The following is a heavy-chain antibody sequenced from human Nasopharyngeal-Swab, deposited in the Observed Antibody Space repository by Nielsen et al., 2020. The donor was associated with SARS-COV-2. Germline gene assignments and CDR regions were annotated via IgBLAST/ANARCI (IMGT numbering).Heavy chain of an antibody. V-gene: IGHV4-34*01. CDR3: ARGNGAFDY. CDR2: INHSGST. J-gene: IGHJ4*02. D-gene: IGHD4-17*01. CDR1: GGSFSGYY. Sequence: GSLRLSCAVYGGSFSGYYWSWIRQPPGKGLEWIGEINHSGSTNYNPSLKSRVTISVDTSKNQFSLKLSSVTAADTVVYYCARGNGAFDYWGQGTLVTVSS.